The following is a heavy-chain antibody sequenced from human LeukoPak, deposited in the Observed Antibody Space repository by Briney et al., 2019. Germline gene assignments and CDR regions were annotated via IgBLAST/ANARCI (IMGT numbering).Heavy chain of an antibody. CDR1: GFTFSSYS. J-gene: IGHJ3*02. CDR2: FKSKVAGGTT. D-gene: IGHD1-26*01. Sequence: GGSLRLSCAASGFTFSSYSMNWVRQAPGKGLEWVGRFKSKVAGGTTDYAAPVAGRFTISRDDSKNMLYLQMNSLKTEDTGVYYCTRGAPQADVFDIWGQGTMVTVSS. CDR3: TRGAPQADVFDI. V-gene: IGHV3-15*01.